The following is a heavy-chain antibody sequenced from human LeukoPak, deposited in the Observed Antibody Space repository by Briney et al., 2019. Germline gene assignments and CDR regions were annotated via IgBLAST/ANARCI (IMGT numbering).Heavy chain of an antibody. V-gene: IGHV3-7*01. CDR3: ASQMTMVGWFDP. Sequence: GGSLRLSCVVSGFTVSNVWMSWVRQAPGKGPEWVANIKQDGSEKYYVDSVKGRFTISRDNAKNSLHLQMNSLRVEDTAVYYCASQMTMVGWFDPWGQGTLVTVSS. D-gene: IGHD4/OR15-4a*01. J-gene: IGHJ5*02. CDR1: GFTVSNVW. CDR2: IKQDGSEK.